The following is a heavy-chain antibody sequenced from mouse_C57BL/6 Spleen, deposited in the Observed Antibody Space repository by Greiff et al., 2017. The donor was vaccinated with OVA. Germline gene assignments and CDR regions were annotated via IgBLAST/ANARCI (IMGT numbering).Heavy chain of an antibody. V-gene: IGHV1-18*01. J-gene: IGHJ4*01. CDR2: INPNNGGT. Sequence: VQLQQSGPELVKPGASVKIPCKASGYTFTDYNMDWVKQSHGKSLEWIGDINPNNGGTIYNQKFKGKATLTVDKSSSTAYMELRSLTSEDTAVYYCARRDYDYDVGAMDYWGQGTSVTVSS. CDR3: ARRDYDYDVGAMDY. CDR1: GYTFTDYN. D-gene: IGHD2-4*01.